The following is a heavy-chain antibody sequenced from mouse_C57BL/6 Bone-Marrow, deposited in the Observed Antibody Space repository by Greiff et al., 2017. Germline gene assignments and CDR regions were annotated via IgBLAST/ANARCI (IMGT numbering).Heavy chain of an antibody. Sequence: EVKLLQSGGGLVQPGGSLKLSCAASGIDFSRYWMSWVRRAPGKGLEWIGEINPDSSTINYAPSLKDKFIISRDNAKNTLYLQMSKVRSEDTALYYCARPGYDYLYAMDYWGQGTSVTVSS. CDR1: GIDFSRYW. J-gene: IGHJ4*01. V-gene: IGHV4-1*01. CDR3: ARPGYDYLYAMDY. D-gene: IGHD2-4*01. CDR2: INPDSSTI.